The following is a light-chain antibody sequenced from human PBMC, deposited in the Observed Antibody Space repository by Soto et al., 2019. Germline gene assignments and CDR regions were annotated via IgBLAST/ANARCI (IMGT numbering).Light chain of an antibody. V-gene: IGKV1-33*01. CDR3: RQYYGLPPLT. CDR1: QNVSID. J-gene: IGKJ5*01. CDR2: DAA. Sequence: EIQMTQSPSSLSSSIGEIFTLTCKSSQNVSIDVGWYQQKPGKAPNRLIFDAAEMAKGVPSRFSGSVSCRTVSFITTSLQREEHATYYCRQYYGLPPLTFGQGTRLEIK.